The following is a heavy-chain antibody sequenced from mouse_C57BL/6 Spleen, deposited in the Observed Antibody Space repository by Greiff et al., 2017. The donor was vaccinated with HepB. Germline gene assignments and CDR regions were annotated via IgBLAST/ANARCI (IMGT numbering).Heavy chain of an antibody. Sequence: VQLQQPGAELVKPGASVKLSCKASGYTFTSYWMQWVKQRPGQGLEWIGEIDPSDSYTNYNQKFKGKATLTVDTSSSTAYMQLSSLTSEDSAVYYCARTLTGTVGCFAYWGQGTLVTVSA. CDR2: IDPSDSYT. V-gene: IGHV1-50*01. CDR1: GYTFTSYW. D-gene: IGHD4-1*01. CDR3: ARTLTGTVGCFAY. J-gene: IGHJ3*01.